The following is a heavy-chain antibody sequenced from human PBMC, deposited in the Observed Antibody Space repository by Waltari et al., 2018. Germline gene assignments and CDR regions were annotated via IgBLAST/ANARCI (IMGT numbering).Heavy chain of an antibody. CDR2: IYYSGST. CDR3: ARGGYSSSWYWGWFDP. D-gene: IGHD6-13*01. CDR1: GGSISSGYYY. V-gene: IGHV4-30-4*08. Sequence: QVQLQESGPGLVKPSQTLSLTCTVSGGSISSGYYYWSWIRQPPGKGLEWIGYIYYSGSTYYNPSLKSRVTISVDTSKNQFSLKLSSVTAADTAVYYCARGGYSSSWYWGWFDPWGQGTLVTVSS. J-gene: IGHJ5*02.